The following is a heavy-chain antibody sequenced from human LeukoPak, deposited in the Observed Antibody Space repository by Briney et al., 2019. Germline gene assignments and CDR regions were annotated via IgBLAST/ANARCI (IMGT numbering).Heavy chain of an antibody. J-gene: IGHJ6*02. V-gene: IGHV3-48*03. CDR1: GFTFSGDE. CDR3: ARFCAYCSSTSCYGYYYGMDV. CDR2: ISSSGSTI. Sequence: GGSLRLSCAAPGFTFSGDEMKWVRQAPGKGLEWVSYISSSGSTIYYADSVRGRFTISRDNAKNSLYLQMNSLRAEDTAVYYCARFCAYCSSTSCYGYYYGMDVWGQGTTVTVSS. D-gene: IGHD2-2*01.